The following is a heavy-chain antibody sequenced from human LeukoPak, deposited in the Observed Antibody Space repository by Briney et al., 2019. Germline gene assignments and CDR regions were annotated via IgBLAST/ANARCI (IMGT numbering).Heavy chain of an antibody. CDR1: GFTFSDYY. J-gene: IGHJ4*02. Sequence: GGSLRHSRAASGFTFSDYYMSWIRQAPGKGLEWVSYISSSGSTIYYADSVKGRFTISRDNAKNSLYLQMTRLRAEDTAVYYCALDQYYYGSGSPDYWGQGTLVTVSS. CDR2: ISSSGSTI. CDR3: ALDQYYYGSGSPDY. V-gene: IGHV3-11*01. D-gene: IGHD3-10*01.